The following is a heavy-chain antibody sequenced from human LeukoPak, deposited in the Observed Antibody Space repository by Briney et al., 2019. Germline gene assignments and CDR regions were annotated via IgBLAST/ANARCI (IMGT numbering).Heavy chain of an antibody. Sequence: GESLKISCKASGYTFTNYWIGWVRQLPGKGLEWMGIDYPGDSDTRYSPSFQGQVTISADKSISTAYLQWSSLKASDTAMYYCARLPGGSSRGSFDYWGQGTLVTVSS. V-gene: IGHV5-51*01. J-gene: IGHJ4*02. CDR2: DYPGDSDT. CDR1: GYTFTNYW. D-gene: IGHD6-6*01. CDR3: ARLPGGSSRGSFDY.